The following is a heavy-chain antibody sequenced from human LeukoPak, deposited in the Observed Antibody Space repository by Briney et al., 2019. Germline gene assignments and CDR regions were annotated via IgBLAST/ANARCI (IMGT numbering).Heavy chain of an antibody. D-gene: IGHD3-16*02. V-gene: IGHV1-2*02. CDR1: GYTFTGYY. J-gene: IGHJ4*02. Sequence: ASVKVSCKASGYTFTGYYMHWVRQAPGQGLEWMGWINPNSGGTNYAQKFQGRVTMTRDTSISTAYMEPSRLRSDDTAVYYCARALSRPPLSYFDYWGQGTLVTVSS. CDR3: ARALSRPPLSYFDY. CDR2: INPNSGGT.